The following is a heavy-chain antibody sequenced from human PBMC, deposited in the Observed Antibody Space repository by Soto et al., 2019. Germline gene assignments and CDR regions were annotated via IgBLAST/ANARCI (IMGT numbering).Heavy chain of an antibody. CDR1: GYTFTSYD. CDR2: MNPNSGNT. Sequence: QVQLVQSGAEVKKPGASVKVSCKASGYTFTSYDINWVRQATGQGLEWMGWMNPNSGNTGYAQKFQGRVTMTRNTSISTAYMELSSLRSEDMAVYYCARERSAAGTGWSDPWGQGTLVTVSS. CDR3: ARERSAAGTGWSDP. D-gene: IGHD6-13*01. J-gene: IGHJ5*02. V-gene: IGHV1-8*01.